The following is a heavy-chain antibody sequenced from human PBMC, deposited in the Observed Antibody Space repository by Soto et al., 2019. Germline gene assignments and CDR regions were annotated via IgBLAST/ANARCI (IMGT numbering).Heavy chain of an antibody. CDR1: GGSFSGYY. D-gene: IGHD5-18*01. J-gene: IGHJ4*02. CDR3: ARLGGGYSYDLFDY. Sequence: KASETLSLTCAVYGGSFSGYYWSWIRQPPGKGLEWIGEINHSGSTNYNPSLKSRVTISVDTSKNQFSLKPSSVTAADTAVYYCARLGGGYSYDLFDYWGQGTLVTVSS. CDR2: INHSGST. V-gene: IGHV4-34*01.